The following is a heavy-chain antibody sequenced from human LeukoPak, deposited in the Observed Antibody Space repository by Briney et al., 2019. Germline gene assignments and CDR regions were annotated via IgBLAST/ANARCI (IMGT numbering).Heavy chain of an antibody. Sequence: ASVKVSCKASGYTFTSYYMHWVRQAPGQGLEWMGIINPSGGSTSHAQKFQGRVTMTRDTSISTGYMELSRLRSDDTAVYYCARVATIAGSGYFYYFDYWGQGTLVTVSS. CDR1: GYTFTSYY. D-gene: IGHD3-22*01. CDR3: ARVATIAGSGYFYYFDY. CDR2: INPSGGST. J-gene: IGHJ4*02. V-gene: IGHV1-46*01.